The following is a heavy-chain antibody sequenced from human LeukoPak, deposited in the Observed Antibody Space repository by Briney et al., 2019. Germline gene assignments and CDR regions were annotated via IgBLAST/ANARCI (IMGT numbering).Heavy chain of an antibody. CDR2: IDPDSGAT. CDR3: ARGRASLTAWFVP. CDR1: GYTFTAYF. D-gene: IGHD1-20*01. Sequence: GASVKVSCKASGYTFTAYFMRWGRQAPRQGLGWVGWIDPDSGATDSAQKFQGRVSVTRDTSINTVYMELSRLTSDDTAVYYCARGRASLTAWFVPWGQGTLVTVSS. V-gene: IGHV1-2*02. J-gene: IGHJ5*02.